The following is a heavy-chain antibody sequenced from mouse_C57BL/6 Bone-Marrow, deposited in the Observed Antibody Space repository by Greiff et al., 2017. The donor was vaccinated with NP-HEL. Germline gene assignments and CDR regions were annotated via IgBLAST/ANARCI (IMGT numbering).Heavy chain of an antibody. CDR3: ARRGASYYGSSIFDY. CDR1: GYTFTSYW. V-gene: IGHV1-55*01. J-gene: IGHJ2*01. D-gene: IGHD1-1*01. Sequence: QVQLQQPGAELVKPGASVKMSCKASGYTFTSYWITWVKQRPGQGLEWIGDIYPGSGSPNYNEKFKSKATLTVDTSSSTAYMQLSSLTSENSAVYDCARRGASYYGSSIFDYWGQGATLTVSS. CDR2: IYPGSGSP.